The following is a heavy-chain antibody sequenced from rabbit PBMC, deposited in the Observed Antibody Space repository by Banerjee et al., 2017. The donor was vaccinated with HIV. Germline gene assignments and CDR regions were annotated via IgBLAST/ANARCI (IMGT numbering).Heavy chain of an antibody. D-gene: IGHD8-1*01. V-gene: IGHV1S45*01. CDR1: GFSFSTNW. Sequence: QEQLVEYGGDLVQPEGSLTLTCTASGFSFSTNWICWVRQAPGKGLEWIACIYAGSSGSTYYASWAKGRFTISKTSSTTVTLQMTSLTAADTATYFCARGAYGTGNSYSTLWGPGTLVTVS. CDR2: IYAGSSGST. J-gene: IGHJ4*01. CDR3: ARGAYGTGNSYSTL.